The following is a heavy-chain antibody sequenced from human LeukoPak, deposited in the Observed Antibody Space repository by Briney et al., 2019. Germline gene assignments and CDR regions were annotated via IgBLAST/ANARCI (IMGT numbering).Heavy chain of an antibody. CDR1: GYSFTSYW. D-gene: IGHD3-10*01. V-gene: IGHV5-51*01. CDR2: IYPGDSDT. J-gene: IGHJ4*02. CDR3: ARRLVTMVRGVTDYFDY. Sequence: GESLKISCKGSGYSFTSYWIGWVRQMPGKGLEWMGIIYPGDSDTRYSPSFQGQVTISADKSISTAYLQWSSLKASDTAMYYCARRLVTMVRGVTDYFDYWGQGTLVTVSS.